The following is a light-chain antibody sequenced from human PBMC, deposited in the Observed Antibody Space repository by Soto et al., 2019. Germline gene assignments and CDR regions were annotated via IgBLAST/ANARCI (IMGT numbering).Light chain of an antibody. CDR1: QIILST. J-gene: IGKJ5*01. CDR2: AAS. Sequence: EIVMPQSPSSLSVSPGERVTLSCRASQIILSTLAWYQQKPGQAPRLLIYAASTRHTGIPARFSGSGSGTEFTLTISSLQSEDSAVYYCQQYNTWPITFGQGTRLEIK. CDR3: QQYNTWPIT. V-gene: IGKV3-15*01.